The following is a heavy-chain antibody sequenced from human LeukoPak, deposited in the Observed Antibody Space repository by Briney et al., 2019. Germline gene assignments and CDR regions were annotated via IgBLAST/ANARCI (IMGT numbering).Heavy chain of an antibody. CDR2: INPNSGGT. J-gene: IGHJ4*02. D-gene: IGHD3/OR15-3a*01. V-gene: IGHV1-2*02. CDR1: GYTFTGYY. CDR3: AIGIITRATAGLGY. Sequence: ASVKVSCKASGYTFTGYYMHWVRQAPGQGLEWMGWINPNSGGTNSAQKFQGRVTMTRDTSIITAYMELSRLRSDDTAVYYCAIGIITRATAGLGYWGQGTLVTVSS.